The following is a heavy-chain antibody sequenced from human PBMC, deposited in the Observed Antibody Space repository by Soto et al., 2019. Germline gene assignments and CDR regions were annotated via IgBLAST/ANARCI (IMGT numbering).Heavy chain of an antibody. V-gene: IGHV3-74*01. Sequence: EVQLVESGGGLVQPGGSLRLSCAASGFSFSSYWMSWVRQVPGKGLVWVSRINTDGSTTTYADSVKGRFTISRDNAKNTLYLQMNSLRAEDTAVYYCVRSAIGHWYFDLWGRGTLVTVSS. J-gene: IGHJ2*01. CDR2: INTDGSTT. CDR1: GFSFSSYW. CDR3: VRSAIGHWYFDL.